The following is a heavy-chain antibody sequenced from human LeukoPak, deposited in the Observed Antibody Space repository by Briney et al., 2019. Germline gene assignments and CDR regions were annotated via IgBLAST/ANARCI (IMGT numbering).Heavy chain of an antibody. V-gene: IGHV1-46*01. J-gene: IGHJ6*02. CDR3: AAEGGITMVRGANYSYYGMDV. CDR2: INPSGGST. D-gene: IGHD3-10*01. Sequence: ASVKVSCKASGYTFTSYYMHWVRQVTGQGLEWMGIINPSGGSTSYAQKFQGRVTMTRDTSTSTVYMELSSLRSEDTAVYYCAAEGGITMVRGANYSYYGMDVWGQGTTVTVSS. CDR1: GYTFTSYY.